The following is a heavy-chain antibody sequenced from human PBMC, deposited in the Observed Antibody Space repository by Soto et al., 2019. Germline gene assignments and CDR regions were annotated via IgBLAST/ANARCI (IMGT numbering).Heavy chain of an antibody. CDR3: TSFDSRGYYPQNHY. Sequence: SVKVSCKVSGGSFSSFSINWVRQAPGQGFEWMGGIIPILGTANFTQKFQGRVTFTADESTTTAYMTLSSLTSEDTAIYYCTSFDSRGYYPQNHYWGPGTQVTVSS. CDR1: GGSFSSFS. CDR2: IIPILGTA. J-gene: IGHJ4*02. D-gene: IGHD3-22*01. V-gene: IGHV1-69*13.